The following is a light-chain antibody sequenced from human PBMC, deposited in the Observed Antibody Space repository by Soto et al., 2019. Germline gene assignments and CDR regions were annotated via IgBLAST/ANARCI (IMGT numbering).Light chain of an antibody. CDR1: QSVSSTY. J-gene: IGKJ1*01. CDR2: VAS. Sequence: EIVLTQSPGTLSLSPGERATLSCRASQSVSSTYLAWYQQKPGQAPRLLIYVASTRATGIPDRFSGSGSGTDFTLIISTLEPEDFAVYYCQQYGSSRWTFGQGTKVEFK. CDR3: QQYGSSRWT. V-gene: IGKV3-20*01.